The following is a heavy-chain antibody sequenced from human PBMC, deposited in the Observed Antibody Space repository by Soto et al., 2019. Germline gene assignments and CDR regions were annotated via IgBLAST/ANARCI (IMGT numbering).Heavy chain of an antibody. CDR3: ARDRWLPFDY. CDR2: IYYSGST. J-gene: IGHJ4*02. D-gene: IGHD6-19*01. V-gene: IGHV4-59*01. CDR1: GGYISSYY. Sequence: SETLSLTCTVSGGYISSYYWSWIRQPPGKGLEWIGYIYYSGSTNYNPSLKSRVTISVDTSKNQFSLKLSSVTAADTAVYYCARDRWLPFDYWGQGTLVTSPQ.